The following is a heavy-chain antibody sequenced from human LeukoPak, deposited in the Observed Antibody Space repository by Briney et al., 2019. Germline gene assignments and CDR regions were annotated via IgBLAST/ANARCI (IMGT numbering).Heavy chain of an antibody. CDR3: AKEIWFGVPRGSFDY. CDR2: ISYDGSNK. J-gene: IGHJ4*02. V-gene: IGHV3-30*18. D-gene: IGHD3-10*01. Sequence: GGSLRLSCAASGFTFSSYGMHWVRQAPGKGLEWVAVISYDGSNKYYADSVKGRFTISRDNSKNTLYLQMNSLRAEDTAVYYCAKEIWFGVPRGSFDYWGQGTLVTVSS. CDR1: GFTFSSYG.